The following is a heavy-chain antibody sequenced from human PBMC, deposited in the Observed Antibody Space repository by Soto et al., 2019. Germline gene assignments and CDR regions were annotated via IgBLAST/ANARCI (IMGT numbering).Heavy chain of an antibody. V-gene: IGHV1-46*01. CDR2: INPSGGST. D-gene: IGHD3-22*01. Sequence: ASVKVSCKASGYTFTSYYMHWVRQAPGQGLEWMGIINPSGGSTSYAQKFQGRVTMTRDTSTSTAYMELSSLRSEDTAVYYCARGPPYYDSSGYYPFDYWGQGTLVTVSS. CDR1: GYTFTSYY. J-gene: IGHJ4*02. CDR3: ARGPPYYDSSGYYPFDY.